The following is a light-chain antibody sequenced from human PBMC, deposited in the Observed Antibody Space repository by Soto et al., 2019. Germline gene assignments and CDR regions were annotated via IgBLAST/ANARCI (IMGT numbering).Light chain of an antibody. V-gene: IGKV3-20*01. CDR2: GAS. Sequence: EIVLTQSAGTLSLSPGERATLSCRASQSVSSSYLAWYQQKPGQAPRLLICGASSRATGIPDRFSGSGSGTDFTLTISRLEPEDFAVYYCQQYGSSPEYTFGQGTKLEIK. J-gene: IGKJ2*01. CDR1: QSVSSSY. CDR3: QQYGSSPEYT.